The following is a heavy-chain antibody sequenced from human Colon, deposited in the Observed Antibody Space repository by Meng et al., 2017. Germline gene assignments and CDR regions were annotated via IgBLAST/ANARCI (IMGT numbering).Heavy chain of an antibody. CDR3: ARARIPPMVRGVRTYYYYYGMDV. Sequence: GSLRLSCAVYGGSFSGYYWSWIRQPPGKGLEWIGEINHSESTNYNPSLKSRVTISVDTSKNQFSLKLSSVTAADTAVYYCARARIPPMVRGVRTYYYYYGMDVWGQGTTVTVSS. CDR2: INHSEST. J-gene: IGHJ6*02. CDR1: GGSFSGYY. V-gene: IGHV4-34*01. D-gene: IGHD3-10*01.